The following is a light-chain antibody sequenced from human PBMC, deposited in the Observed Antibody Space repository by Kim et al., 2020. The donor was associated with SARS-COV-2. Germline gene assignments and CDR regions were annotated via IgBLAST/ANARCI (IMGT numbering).Light chain of an antibody. CDR3: YSAPDNYRV. CDR2: KDS. CDR1: VLAKRY. Sequence: SYELTQPSSVSVSPGQTARITCSGDVLAKRYARWFQQKPGQAPGLVIYKDSERPSGIPERFSGSSSGTTVTLTISGAQVEDEADYYCYSAPDNYRVFGGGTQLTVL. V-gene: IGLV3-27*01. J-gene: IGLJ3*02.